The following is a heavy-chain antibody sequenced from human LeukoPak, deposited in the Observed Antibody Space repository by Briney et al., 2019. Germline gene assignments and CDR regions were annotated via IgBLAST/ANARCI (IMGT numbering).Heavy chain of an antibody. CDR1: GFTFSRSW. D-gene: IGHD1-1*01. CDR3: ARSTLGDAFDI. J-gene: IGHJ3*02. V-gene: IGHV3-74*01. Sequence: GGSLRLCCAASGFTFSRSWMHWVRQAPGKGLVWVSRVNSDGSTTRYADSVKGRFTISRDKAKNTLYLQMNSLRAEDTAVYYCARSTLGDAFDIWGQGTMVTVSS. CDR2: VNSDGSTT.